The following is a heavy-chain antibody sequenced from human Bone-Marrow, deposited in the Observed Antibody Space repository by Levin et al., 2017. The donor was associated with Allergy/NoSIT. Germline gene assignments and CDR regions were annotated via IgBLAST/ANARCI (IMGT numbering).Heavy chain of an antibody. CDR3: AKDGRGYTVEGDALDV. Sequence: GGSLRLSCVASGFTFSDFAMSWVRQAPGRGLELEWVSGISGFSGTTYYADSVKGRFTISRDNSKRTLYLQMNSLRVEDTAVYYCAKDGRGYTVEGDALDVWGQGTMVTVSS. CDR2: ISGFSGTT. V-gene: IGHV3-23*01. J-gene: IGHJ3*01. D-gene: IGHD5/OR15-5a*01. CDR1: GFTFSDFA.